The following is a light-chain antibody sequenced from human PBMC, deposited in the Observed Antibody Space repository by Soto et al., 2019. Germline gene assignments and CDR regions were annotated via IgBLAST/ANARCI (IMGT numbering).Light chain of an antibody. CDR2: AAS. CDR3: QKYNSAPFT. CDR1: QGIGNY. Sequence: DMQMTQSASSLSASVGDRVTITCRASQGIGNYLAWIQQKPGQVPKVLIYAASTLQSGVPSRFSGSASGTDFTLTISSMQPEDVATYYCQKYNSAPFTFGPGTKVDIK. J-gene: IGKJ3*01. V-gene: IGKV1-27*01.